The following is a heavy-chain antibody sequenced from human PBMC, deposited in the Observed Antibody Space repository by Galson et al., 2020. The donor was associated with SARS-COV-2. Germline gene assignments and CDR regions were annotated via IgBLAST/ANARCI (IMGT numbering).Heavy chain of an antibody. D-gene: IGHD6-25*01. CDR1: GFSLNAPGMS. CDR3: ARRQAAKLANYYQFGMDV. J-gene: IGHJ6*02. V-gene: IGHV2-70*20. CDR2: IDWDDDK. Sequence: SGPTLVKPTQTLTLTCTFSGFSLNAPGMSLNWVRQPPGRALEWLALIDWDDDKYYSTSLKTRLTISKDTSKNQVVLTMANVDPVDTATYYCARRQAAKLANYYQFGMDVWGQGTPFTVSS.